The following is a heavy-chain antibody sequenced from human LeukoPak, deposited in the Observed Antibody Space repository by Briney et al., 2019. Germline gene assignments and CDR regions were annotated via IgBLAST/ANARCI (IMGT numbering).Heavy chain of an antibody. V-gene: IGHV3-9*03. CDR3: AKGGGGSYYNYFDY. CDR2: ISWNSGSI. CDR1: GFTFSSYA. Sequence: GRSLRLSCAASGFTFSSYAMHWVRQAPGKGLEWVSGISWNSGSIGYADSVKGRFTISRDNAKNSLYLQMNSLRAEDMALYYCAKGGGGSYYNYFDYWGQGTLVTVSS. J-gene: IGHJ4*02. D-gene: IGHD1-26*01.